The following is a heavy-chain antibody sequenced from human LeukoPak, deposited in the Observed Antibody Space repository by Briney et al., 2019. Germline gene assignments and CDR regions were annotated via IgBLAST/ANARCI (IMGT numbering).Heavy chain of an antibody. J-gene: IGHJ4*02. V-gene: IGHV4-34*01. Sequence: PSETLSLTCAVYGGSFSGYYWSWIRQPPGKGLEWIGEINHSGSTNYNPSLKSRVTISVDTSKNQFSLNLSSVTAADTAVYYCARSGRGAPGTRYIHDYWGQGTLVTVSS. CDR1: GGSFSGYY. CDR3: ARSGRGAPGTRYIHDY. D-gene: IGHD5-18*01. CDR2: INHSGST.